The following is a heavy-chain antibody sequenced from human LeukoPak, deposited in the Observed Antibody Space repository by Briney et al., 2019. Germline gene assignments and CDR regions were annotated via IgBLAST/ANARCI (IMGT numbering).Heavy chain of an antibody. Sequence: PSETLSLTCTVSGGSTSSYYWSWIRQPPGKGLEWIGYIYYSGSTNYNPSLKSRVTISVDTSENQFSLKLSSVTAADTAVYYCARDLHTPPYYYYYMDVWGKGTTVTVSS. CDR3: ARDLHTPPYYYYYMDV. D-gene: IGHD2-2*02. CDR2: IYYSGST. J-gene: IGHJ6*03. V-gene: IGHV4-59*12. CDR1: GGSTSSYY.